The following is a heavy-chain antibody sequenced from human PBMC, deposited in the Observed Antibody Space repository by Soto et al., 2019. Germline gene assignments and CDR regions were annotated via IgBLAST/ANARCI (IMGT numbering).Heavy chain of an antibody. Sequence: EVQLLESGGDLVQPGGSLRLSCAASGFTFNTYGMSWVRQAPGKGLEWLAVISARGDKTYYADSVKGRFTISRDNSKNTLYLQMNSLRAEDTAVYFCAKDWGSGWLRSYFDSWGQGTLVTVSS. V-gene: IGHV3-23*01. CDR3: AKDWGSGWLRSYFDS. J-gene: IGHJ4*02. CDR2: ISARGDKT. CDR1: GFTFNTYG. D-gene: IGHD6-19*01.